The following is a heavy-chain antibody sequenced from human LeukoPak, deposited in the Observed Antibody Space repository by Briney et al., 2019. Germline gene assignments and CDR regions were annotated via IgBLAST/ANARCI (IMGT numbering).Heavy chain of an antibody. CDR1: GCSFTSYW. CDR2: IYPGDSDT. D-gene: IGHD3-9*01. CDR3: ARLGYDILTGYSYYFDY. V-gene: IGHV5-51*01. J-gene: IGHJ4*02. Sequence: GASLQISCKGSGCSFTSYWIGWVRQMPGKGLEWMGIIYPGDSDTRYSPSFQGQVTISADKSISTAYLQWSSLKASDTAMYYCARLGYDILTGYSYYFDYWGQGTLVTVSS.